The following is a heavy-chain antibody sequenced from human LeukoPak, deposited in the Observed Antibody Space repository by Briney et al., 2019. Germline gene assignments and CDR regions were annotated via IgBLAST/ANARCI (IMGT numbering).Heavy chain of an antibody. J-gene: IGHJ6*02. Sequence: SETLSLTCAVYGGSFSGYYWSWIRQPPGKGLEWIGEINHSGSTNYNPSLKSRVTISVDTSKNQFSLKLSSVTAADTAVYYCARWNCSGGSCRYYYYGMDVWGQGTTVTVSS. CDR2: INHSGST. CDR3: ARWNCSGGSCRYYYYGMDV. CDR1: GGSFSGYY. D-gene: IGHD2-15*01. V-gene: IGHV4-34*01.